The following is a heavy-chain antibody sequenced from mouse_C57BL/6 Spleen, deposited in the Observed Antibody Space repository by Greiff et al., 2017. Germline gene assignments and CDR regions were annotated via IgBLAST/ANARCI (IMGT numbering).Heavy chain of an antibody. D-gene: IGHD1-1*01. CDR2: IRNKANGYTT. CDR3: ARLYYYGSSWYFDV. Sequence: EVKLMESGGGLVQPGGSLSLSCAASGFTFTDYYMSWVRQPPGKALEWLGFIRNKANGYTTEYSASVKGRFTISRDNSQSILYLQMNALRAEDSATYYCARLYYYGSSWYFDVWGTGTTVTVSS. CDR1: GFTFTDYY. J-gene: IGHJ1*03. V-gene: IGHV7-3*01.